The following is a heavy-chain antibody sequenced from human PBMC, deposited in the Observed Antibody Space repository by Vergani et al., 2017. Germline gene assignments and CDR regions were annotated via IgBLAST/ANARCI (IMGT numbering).Heavy chain of an antibody. Sequence: EVQLVESGGGLVKPGGSLRLSCAASGFTFSNAWMSWVRQAPGKGLEWVGRIKSKTDGGTTDYAAPVKGRFTISRDDSKNTLYLQMNSLRAEDTAVYYCARAGIRFLEWLLSPVTWGLRAFDIWGQGTMVTVSS. J-gene: IGHJ3*02. CDR2: IKSKTDGGTT. V-gene: IGHV3-15*01. CDR1: GFTFSNAW. D-gene: IGHD3-3*01. CDR3: ARAGIRFLEWLLSPVTWGLRAFDI.